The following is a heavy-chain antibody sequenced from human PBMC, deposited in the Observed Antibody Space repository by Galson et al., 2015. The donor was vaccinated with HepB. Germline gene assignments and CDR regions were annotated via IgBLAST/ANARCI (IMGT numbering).Heavy chain of an antibody. V-gene: IGHV3-30*18. CDR1: GFTFSSYG. J-gene: IGHJ4*02. CDR3: AKEYSSSWYKRPRFDY. CDR2: ISYDGSNK. D-gene: IGHD6-13*01. Sequence: SLRLSCAASGFTFSSYGMHWIRQAPGKGLEWVAVISYDGSNKYYADSVKGRFTISRDNSKNTLYLQMNSLRAEDTAVYYCAKEYSSSWYKRPRFDYWGQGTLVTVSS.